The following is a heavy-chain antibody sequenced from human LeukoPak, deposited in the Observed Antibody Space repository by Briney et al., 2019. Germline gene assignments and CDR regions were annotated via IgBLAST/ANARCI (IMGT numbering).Heavy chain of an antibody. D-gene: IGHD3-16*01. CDR1: GYGFTACC. CDR2: INPNSGGT. CDR3: ARRGEVCGSLGY. J-gene: IGHJ4*02. Sequence: ASVTVSCKASGYGFTACCMHWGRHAHAQGLERMGWINPNSGGTNYDHTFPGRVTMTRDTSITTAYMELSSLSPDDTAVYYCARRGEVCGSLGYWGQGTLVTVSS. V-gene: IGHV1-2*02.